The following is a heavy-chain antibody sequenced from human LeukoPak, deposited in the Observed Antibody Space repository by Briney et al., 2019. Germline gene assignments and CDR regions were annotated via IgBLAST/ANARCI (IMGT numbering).Heavy chain of an antibody. CDR3: PRTPDIVATITWFDP. V-gene: IGHV1-69*05. CDR1: GGTFSSYD. D-gene: IGHD5-12*01. Sequence: ASVKVSCKASGGTFSSYDISWVRQAPGQGLEWMGGIIPIFGTANYAQKFQDRVTITTDEPTSTAYMELSSLRSEDTAVYYCPRTPDIVATITWFDPWGQGTLVTVSS. J-gene: IGHJ5*02. CDR2: IIPIFGTA.